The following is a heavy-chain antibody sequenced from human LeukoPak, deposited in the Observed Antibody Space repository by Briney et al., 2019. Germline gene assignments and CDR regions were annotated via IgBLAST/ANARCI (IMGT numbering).Heavy chain of an antibody. J-gene: IGHJ4*02. CDR3: ARHIAYYDSSGYVDY. V-gene: IGHV4-59*08. Sequence: SETLSLTCTGSGGSISSYYWSWIRQPPGKGLEWIGYIYYSGSTNYNPSLKSRVTISVDTSKNQFSLKLSSVTAADTAVYYCARHIAYYDSSGYVDYWGQGTLVTVSS. CDR2: IYYSGST. D-gene: IGHD3-22*01. CDR1: GGSISSYY.